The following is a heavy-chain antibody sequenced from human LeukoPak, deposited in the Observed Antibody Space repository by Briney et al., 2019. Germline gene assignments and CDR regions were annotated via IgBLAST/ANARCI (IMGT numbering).Heavy chain of an antibody. CDR2: ISGFGGST. Sequence: GGSLRLSCAASGFTFSGYAMSWVRQAPGQGLEWVSTISGFGGSTYYADSVKGRFTISRDNSKNTLYLQMNSLRAEDTAVYYCAKTSSSSGWPLDYWGQGTLVTVSS. J-gene: IGHJ4*02. CDR1: GFTFSGYA. CDR3: AKTSSSSGWPLDY. D-gene: IGHD6-19*01. V-gene: IGHV3-23*01.